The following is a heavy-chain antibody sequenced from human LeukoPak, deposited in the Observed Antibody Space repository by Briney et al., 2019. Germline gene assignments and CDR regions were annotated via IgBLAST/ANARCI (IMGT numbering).Heavy chain of an antibody. D-gene: IGHD3-10*01. CDR2: IIPMFDTA. Sequence: SVKVSCKASGGTFSSYPISWVRQAPGQGLEWMGGIIPMFDTADFAQKFQGRVTITADTSTSTAYMQLSSLRSEDTAVYYCARARSGPYGSGSLGAFDIWGQGTMVTVSS. J-gene: IGHJ3*02. V-gene: IGHV1-69*06. CDR1: GGTFSSYP. CDR3: ARARSGPYGSGSLGAFDI.